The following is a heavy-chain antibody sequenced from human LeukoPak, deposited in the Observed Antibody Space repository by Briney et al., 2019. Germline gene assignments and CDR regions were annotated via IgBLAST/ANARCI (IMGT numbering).Heavy chain of an antibody. CDR2: MNPNSGNT. V-gene: IGHV1-8*01. D-gene: IGHD3-22*01. Sequence: ASVKVSCKASGYTFTSYDINWVRQATGQGLEWMGWMNPNSGNTGYAQKFQGRVTMTRNTSISTAYMALSRLSSEDTAVYYCASALAQAYYASSGYYDYWGQGTLVTVSS. CDR3: ASALAQAYYASSGYYDY. CDR1: GYTFTSYD. J-gene: IGHJ4*02.